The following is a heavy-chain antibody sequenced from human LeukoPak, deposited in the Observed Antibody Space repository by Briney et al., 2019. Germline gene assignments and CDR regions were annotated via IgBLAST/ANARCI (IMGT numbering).Heavy chain of an antibody. CDR2: ISGSGGST. J-gene: IGHJ4*02. CDR3: AKSSKKIMVYYFDY. V-gene: IGHV3-23*01. CDR1: GFTFSSYA. D-gene: IGHD2-8*01. Sequence: PGGSLRLSCAASGFTFSSYAMSWVRQAPGKGLEWVSAISGSGGSTYYADSVKGWFTISRDNSKNTLYLQMNSLRAEDTAVYYCAKSSKKIMVYYFDYWGQGTLVTVSS.